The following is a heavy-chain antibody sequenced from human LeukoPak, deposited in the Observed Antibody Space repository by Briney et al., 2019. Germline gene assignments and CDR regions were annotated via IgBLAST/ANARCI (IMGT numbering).Heavy chain of an antibody. D-gene: IGHD6-19*01. V-gene: IGHV1-46*01. CDR2: INPSGGST. CDR1: GYTFTSYA. CDR3: ARDGSRGVAGTGYYFDY. Sequence: ASVKVSCKASGYTFTSYAMNWVRQAPGQGLEWMGIINPSGGSTSYAQKFQGRVTMTRDMSTSTVYMELSSLRSEDTAVYYCARDGSRGVAGTGYYFDYWGQGTLVTVSS. J-gene: IGHJ4*02.